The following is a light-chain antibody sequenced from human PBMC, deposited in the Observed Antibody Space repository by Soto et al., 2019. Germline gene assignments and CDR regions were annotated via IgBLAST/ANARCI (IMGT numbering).Light chain of an antibody. CDR2: AAS. J-gene: IGKJ5*01. CDR3: QQLHDYPIT. V-gene: IGKV1-17*01. CDR1: QGSSND. Sequence: IQLTQSPSSLSASLGDRVTITCRARQGSSNDLGWYQQKPGKAPKRLIYAASRLQSGVPSRFSGSGSGTDFTLTISSLQPEDFATYYCQQLHDYPITFGQGTRLEIK.